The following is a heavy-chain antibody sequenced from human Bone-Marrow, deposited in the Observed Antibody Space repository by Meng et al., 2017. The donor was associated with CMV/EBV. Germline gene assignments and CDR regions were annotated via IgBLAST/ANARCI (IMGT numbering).Heavy chain of an antibody. Sequence: GESLKISCAASGFTFSSYAMHWVRQAPGKGLEWVSTISASGGSTYYADSVKGRFTISRDNSKNTLYLQMNSLRAEDTAVYYCAIVPDYYDSSGYLRRFDPWGQGTLVTVSS. J-gene: IGHJ5*02. V-gene: IGHV3-23*01. D-gene: IGHD3-22*01. CDR2: ISASGGST. CDR3: AIVPDYYDSSGYLRRFDP. CDR1: GFTFSSYA.